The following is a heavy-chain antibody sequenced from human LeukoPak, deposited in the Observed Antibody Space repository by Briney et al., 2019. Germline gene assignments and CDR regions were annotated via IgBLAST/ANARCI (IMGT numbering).Heavy chain of an antibody. D-gene: IGHD3-22*01. CDR1: GYTFTSYG. J-gene: IGHJ3*02. CDR3: AREASTYYCDSSGYYPDAFDI. CDR2: ISAYNGNT. Sequence: ASVKVSCKASGYTFTSYGISWVRQAPGQGLEWMGWISAYNGNTNYAQKLQGRVTTTTDTSTSTAYMELRSLRSDDTAVYYCAREASTYYCDSSGYYPDAFDIWGQGTMVTVSS. V-gene: IGHV1-18*01.